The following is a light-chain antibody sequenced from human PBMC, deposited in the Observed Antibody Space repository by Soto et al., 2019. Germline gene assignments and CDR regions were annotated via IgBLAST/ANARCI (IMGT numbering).Light chain of an antibody. J-gene: IGLJ1*01. Sequence: QSALAQPRSVSGSPGQSVTISCTGTSSDVGGYNYVSWYQQHPGKAPKLMIYDVSKRPSGGPDRFSGSKSGNTASLTISGLQAVDEADYYCCSYAGSYTLGVFGTGTKVTVL. CDR1: SSDVGGYNY. CDR2: DVS. V-gene: IGLV2-11*01. CDR3: CSYAGSYTLGV.